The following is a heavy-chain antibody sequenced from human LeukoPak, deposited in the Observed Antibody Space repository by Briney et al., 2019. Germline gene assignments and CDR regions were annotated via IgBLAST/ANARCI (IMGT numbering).Heavy chain of an antibody. CDR3: VRDLDGDPDCYFDF. Sequence: GGSPRLSCAASGFTFSSYWMHWVRQAPGKGLVCVSRINPDGSYIWNADSVKGRFIISRDTAKNTVYLEMNSLRAEDTALYYCVRDLDGDPDCYFDFWGRGTLVTVSS. D-gene: IGHD4-17*01. CDR2: INPDGSYI. CDR1: GFTFSSYW. V-gene: IGHV3-74*01. J-gene: IGHJ2*01.